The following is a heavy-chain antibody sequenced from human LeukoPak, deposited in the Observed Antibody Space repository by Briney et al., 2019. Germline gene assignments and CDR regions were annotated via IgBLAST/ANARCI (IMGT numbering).Heavy chain of an antibody. J-gene: IGHJ4*02. CDR1: GYTFSAYA. CDR3: ARVLVKTRGNYFHDDY. CDR2: ISAYDDKR. Sequence: ASVKVSRKASGYTFSAYAMHWARQAPGQGLEWMGWISAYDDKRNSVQRFQDRITMTTDTSTSTSYLELRNLRSDDTAVYYCARVLVKTRGNYFHDDYWGQGTLVTVSS. D-gene: IGHD2/OR15-2a*01. V-gene: IGHV1-18*01.